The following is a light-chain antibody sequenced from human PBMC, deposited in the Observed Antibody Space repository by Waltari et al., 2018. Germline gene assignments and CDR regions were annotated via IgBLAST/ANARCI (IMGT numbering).Light chain of an antibody. V-gene: IGKV1-39*01. Sequence: DIQMTQSPSSLSASVGDRVTITCRASQSISSYLNWYQQKPWKAPKLRIFATSSLQSGVPARFSVSGSGTDFTLTISSLQPEDFAAYYCQQSYSTPWTFGQGTKVEIK. CDR2: ATS. CDR1: QSISSY. CDR3: QQSYSTPWT. J-gene: IGKJ1*01.